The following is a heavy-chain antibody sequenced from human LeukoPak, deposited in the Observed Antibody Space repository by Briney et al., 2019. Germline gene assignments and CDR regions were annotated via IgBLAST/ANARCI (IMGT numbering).Heavy chain of an antibody. CDR1: GGTFSSYA. V-gene: IGHV1-69*13. CDR2: IIPIFGTA. J-gene: IGHJ5*02. D-gene: IGHD1-7*01. Sequence: ASVTVSCKASGGTFSSYAISWVRQAPGQGLEWMGGIIPIFGTANYAQKFQGRVTITADESMSTAYMELSSLRSEDTAVYYCARRRLELRSRYNWFDPWGQGTLVTVSS. CDR3: ARRRLELRSRYNWFDP.